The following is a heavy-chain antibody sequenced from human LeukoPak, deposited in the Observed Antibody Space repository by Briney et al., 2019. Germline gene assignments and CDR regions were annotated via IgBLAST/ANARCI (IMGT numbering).Heavy chain of an antibody. CDR3: ARGDVVVSAAVRFDP. CDR1: VYTFTTYG. D-gene: IGHD2-2*01. Sequence: GASLSVSCKASVYTFTTYGITWVRQAPGHGREWMGWISAHNGKTNYAQKFQGRVTMTTDTSTSTAYMELRSLRSDDTAVYYCARGDVVVSAAVRFDPWGQGTLVTVSS. CDR2: ISAHNGKT. J-gene: IGHJ5*02. V-gene: IGHV1-18*01.